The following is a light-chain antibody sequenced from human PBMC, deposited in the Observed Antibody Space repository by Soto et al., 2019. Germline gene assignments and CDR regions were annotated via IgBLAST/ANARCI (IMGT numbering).Light chain of an antibody. CDR3: GSCPGDYTIYV. Sequence: SALTQPRSVSGSPGQSVTISCTGTSSDVGGYNCVSWYQQHPGKAPKLMIYDVTKRPSGVPDRSSGSKPGDTASLTISVHQADHEADYYCGSCPGDYTIYVFRTGTKVTVL. J-gene: IGLJ1*01. CDR2: DVT. CDR1: SSDVGGYNC. V-gene: IGLV2-11*01.